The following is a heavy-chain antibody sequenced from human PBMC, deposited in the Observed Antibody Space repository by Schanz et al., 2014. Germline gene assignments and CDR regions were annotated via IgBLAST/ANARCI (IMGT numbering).Heavy chain of an antibody. CDR1: GFTFSSYN. J-gene: IGHJ6*02. CDR3: ARRITGTHHNPYYHGMDV. V-gene: IGHV3-7*03. D-gene: IGHD1-20*01. Sequence: EVQLVESGGGLVRPGDSLRLSCAASGFTFSSYNINWVRQAPGKGLEWVANMNQDGSVKNYVDSVKGRFTISRDNAKNALYLQMNSLRAEDTAVYYCARRITGTHHNPYYHGMDVWGQGTTVTVSS. CDR2: MNQDGSVK.